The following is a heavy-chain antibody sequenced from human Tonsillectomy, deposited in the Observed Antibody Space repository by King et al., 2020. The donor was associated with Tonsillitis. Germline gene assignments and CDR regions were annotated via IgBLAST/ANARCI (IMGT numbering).Heavy chain of an antibody. Sequence: QVQLVQSGAEVKKPGSSVKVSCKASGGTFSSFAISWVRQAPGQGLEWMGRIIPILDITDYGQKFQGRVTITADKSTSTAYMELSSLRSEDTAVYYCARGCDDSGYYYEYFQDWGQGTLVTVSS. CDR2: IIPILDIT. CDR3: ARGCDDSGYYYEYFQD. J-gene: IGHJ1*01. D-gene: IGHD3-22*01. V-gene: IGHV1-69*04. CDR1: GGTFSSFA.